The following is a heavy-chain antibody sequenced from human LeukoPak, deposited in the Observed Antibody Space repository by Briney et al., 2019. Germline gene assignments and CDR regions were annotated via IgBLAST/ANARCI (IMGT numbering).Heavy chain of an antibody. CDR2: ISASGGST. CDR1: GFTFSSSA. Sequence: GGSLRLSCAASGFTFSSSAMSWVRQVPGKGLKWVSGISASGGSTYYADSVRGRFTISRDNSKNTLYVQMNSLRDEDTAVYYCARQYYYDSSGYYVRPFDYWGQGTLVTVSS. V-gene: IGHV3-23*01. CDR3: ARQYYYDSSGYYVRPFDY. D-gene: IGHD3-22*01. J-gene: IGHJ4*02.